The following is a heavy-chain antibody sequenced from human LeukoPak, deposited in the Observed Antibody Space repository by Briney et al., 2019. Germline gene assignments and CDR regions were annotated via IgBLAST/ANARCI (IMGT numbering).Heavy chain of an antibody. V-gene: IGHV4-39*07. J-gene: IGHJ4*02. Sequence: SETLSLTCTVSGGSISSSSYYWGWIRQPPGKGLEWIGRIYTSGSTDYNPSLKSRVTMSVDTSKNQFSLKLTSVTAADTAVYYCARGPPPDFDYWGQGTLVTVSS. CDR1: GGSISSSSYY. CDR3: ARGPPPDFDY. CDR2: IYTSGST.